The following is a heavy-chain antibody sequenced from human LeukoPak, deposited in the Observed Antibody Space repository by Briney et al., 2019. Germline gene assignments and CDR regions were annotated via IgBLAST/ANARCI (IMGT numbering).Heavy chain of an antibody. CDR3: ARIDSSGYNTFDY. CDR2: IYTSGST. J-gene: IGHJ4*02. V-gene: IGHV4-4*07. D-gene: IGHD3-22*01. Sequence: SETLSLTCTVSGGSISSYYWSWLRQPAGKGLEWIGCIYTSGSTNYNPSLKSRVTMSVDTSKNQFSLKLSSVTAADTAVYYCARIDSSGYNTFDYWGQGTLVTVSS. CDR1: GGSISSYY.